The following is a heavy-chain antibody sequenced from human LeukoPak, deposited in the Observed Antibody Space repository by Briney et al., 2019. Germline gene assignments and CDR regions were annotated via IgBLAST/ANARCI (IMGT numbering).Heavy chain of an antibody. J-gene: IGHJ5*02. CDR3: TRDHQLPLLGWFDP. Sequence: ASVKVSCKASGHTFTGYYIHWVRQAPGQGLEWMGWMNPNSGGTNYAQKFQGRVTMTRDTSISTAYMELSRLRSDDTAVYYCTRDHQLPLLGWFDPWGQGTLVTVSP. CDR1: GHTFTGYY. CDR2: MNPNSGGT. V-gene: IGHV1-2*02. D-gene: IGHD2-15*01.